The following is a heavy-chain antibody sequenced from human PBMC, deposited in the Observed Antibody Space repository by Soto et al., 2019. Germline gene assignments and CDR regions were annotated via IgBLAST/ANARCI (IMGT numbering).Heavy chain of an antibody. Sequence: PGGSLRLSCAASGFTVSSYWMHWVRQAPGKGLEWISGIRANGATTYYADSVKGRFTISRDNSKNTLYLQMNSLRAEDTAIYYCAKSPGSDWPYYFDYWGQGTLVTVSS. J-gene: IGHJ4*02. CDR1: GFTVSSYW. CDR2: IRANGATT. CDR3: AKSPGSDWPYYFDY. D-gene: IGHD6-19*01. V-gene: IGHV3-23*01.